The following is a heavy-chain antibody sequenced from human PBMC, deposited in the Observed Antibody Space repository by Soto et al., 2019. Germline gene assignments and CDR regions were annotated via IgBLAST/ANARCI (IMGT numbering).Heavy chain of an antibody. CDR1: GFTFSSYG. J-gene: IGHJ6*02. V-gene: IGHV3-33*01. CDR3: ARDRKQLVSDYYYGMDV. CDR2: IWYDGSNK. D-gene: IGHD6-13*01. Sequence: PGGSLRLSCAASGFTFSSYGMHWVRQAPGKGLEWVAVIWYDGSNKYYADSVKGRFTISRDNSKNALYLQMNSLRAEDTAVYYCARDRKQLVSDYYYGMDVWGQGTTVTVSS.